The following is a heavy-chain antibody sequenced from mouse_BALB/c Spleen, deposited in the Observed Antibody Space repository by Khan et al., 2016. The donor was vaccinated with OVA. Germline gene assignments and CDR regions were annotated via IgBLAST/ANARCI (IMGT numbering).Heavy chain of an antibody. CDR2: IDYSGNN. CDR3: ARKDYYDYDPFPY. J-gene: IGHJ3*01. CDR1: GYSITSEYA. V-gene: IGHV3-2*02. Sequence: QLEESGPGLVKPSLALSLTCTVTGYSITSEYAWNWIRQFPGNKLEWMGYIDYSGNNRFNPSLKSRTSITRDTFKNQFFLQLNSVTAEDTATYYCARKDYYDYDPFPYWGQGTLVTVSA. D-gene: IGHD2-4*01.